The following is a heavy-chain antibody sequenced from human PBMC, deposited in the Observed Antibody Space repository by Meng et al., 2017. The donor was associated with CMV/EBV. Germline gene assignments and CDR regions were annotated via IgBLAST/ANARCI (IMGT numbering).Heavy chain of an antibody. CDR2: ITPLFGTS. Sequence: QIQLVQSGAEVKKPGASVKVCCKASGGTFSSYSISLVRQAPGQGLEWMGAITPLFGTSTYAEKFQGRVMITADESTSTAYMELSSLKSDDTAVYYCAREKIISRFAYFHHWGQGTLVTVSS. CDR3: AREKIISRFAYFHH. J-gene: IGHJ1*01. V-gene: IGHV1-69*01. CDR1: GGTFSSYS. D-gene: IGHD3-10*01.